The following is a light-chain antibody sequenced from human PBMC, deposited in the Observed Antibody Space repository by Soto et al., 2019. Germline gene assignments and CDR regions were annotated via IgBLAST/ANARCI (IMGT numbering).Light chain of an antibody. CDR3: CSYAGSSTFSYV. J-gene: IGLJ1*01. V-gene: IGLV2-23*02. CDR1: SSDVGSYNL. CDR2: EVS. Sequence: QSVLTQPASVSGSPGQSITISCTGTSSDVGSYNLVSWYQQHPGKAPKLMIYEVSKRPSGVSNRFSGSKSGNTASLTISGXXXXEEADYYCCSYAGSSTFSYVFGTGTKLTVL.